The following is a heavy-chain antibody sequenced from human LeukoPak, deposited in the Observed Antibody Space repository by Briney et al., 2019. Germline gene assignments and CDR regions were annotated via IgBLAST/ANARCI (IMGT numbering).Heavy chain of an antibody. V-gene: IGHV3-33*01. CDR2: IWYDGSNK. J-gene: IGHJ3*02. Sequence: PGRSLRLSCAASGFTFSSYGMHWVRQAPGKGLEWVAVIWYDGSNKYYADSVKGRFTISRDNSKNTLYLQMNSLRAEDTAVYYCARDGSGSYYNVLRALDIWGQGTMVTVSS. CDR3: ARDGSGSYYNVLRALDI. D-gene: IGHD3-10*01. CDR1: GFTFSSYG.